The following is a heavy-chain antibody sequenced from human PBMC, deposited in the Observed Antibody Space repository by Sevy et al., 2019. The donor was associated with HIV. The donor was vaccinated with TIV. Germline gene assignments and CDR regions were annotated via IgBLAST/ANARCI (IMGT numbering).Heavy chain of an antibody. CDR1: GGSISSYY. D-gene: IGHD1-26*01. CDR3: ARYGLGDAIVGATTSFYYYYGMDV. CDR2: IYYSGST. J-gene: IGHJ6*02. Sequence: SETLSLTCTVSGGSISSYYWSWIRQPPGKGLEWIGYIYYSGSTNYNPSLKSRVTISVDTSKNQFSLKLSSVTAADTAVYYCARYGLGDAIVGATTSFYYYYGMDVWGQGTTVTVSS. V-gene: IGHV4-59*01.